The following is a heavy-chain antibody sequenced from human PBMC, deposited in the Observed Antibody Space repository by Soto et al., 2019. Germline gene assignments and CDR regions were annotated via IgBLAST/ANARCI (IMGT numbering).Heavy chain of an antibody. CDR1: GFTFSTYD. Sequence: LRLSCVASGFTFSTYDMNWVRQAPGKGLEWVSSINRASIYIYYADSVRGRFTISRDNAKNSLYLQMDSLRVEDTAVYYCARRTVTTYHYFDYWGQGTLVTVSS. CDR2: INRASIYI. D-gene: IGHD4-17*01. CDR3: ARRTVTTYHYFDY. J-gene: IGHJ4*02. V-gene: IGHV3-21*01.